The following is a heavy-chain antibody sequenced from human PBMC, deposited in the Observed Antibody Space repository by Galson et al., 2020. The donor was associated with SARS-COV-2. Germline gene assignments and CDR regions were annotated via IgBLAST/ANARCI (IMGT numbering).Heavy chain of an antibody. CDR3: AREYYYDSSEDYYGIGV. Sequence: ASVKVSCKASGYTFTNYYMHWVRQAPGRGLEWMGIINPSGGTKAYAQKFQGRVTMTRDTSTSTVYMELSSLRSEDTAVYYCAREYYYDSSEDYYGIGVWGQGTTVTVSS. V-gene: IGHV1-46*03. J-gene: IGHJ6*02. CDR1: GYTFTNYY. CDR2: INPSGGTK. D-gene: IGHD3-22*01.